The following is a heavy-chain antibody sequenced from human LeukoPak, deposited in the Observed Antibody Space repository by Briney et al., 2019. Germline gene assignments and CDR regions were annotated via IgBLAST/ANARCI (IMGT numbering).Heavy chain of an antibody. Sequence: GGSLRLSCAASGFTFSSYGMHWVRQAPGKGLEWVAFIRYDGSNKYYADSVKGRFTISRDNSKNTLYLQMNSLRAEDTAVYYCAKVARRGVTFDAFDIWGQGTMVTVSS. V-gene: IGHV3-30*02. J-gene: IGHJ3*02. D-gene: IGHD3-10*01. CDR1: GFTFSSYG. CDR3: AKVARRGVTFDAFDI. CDR2: IRYDGSNK.